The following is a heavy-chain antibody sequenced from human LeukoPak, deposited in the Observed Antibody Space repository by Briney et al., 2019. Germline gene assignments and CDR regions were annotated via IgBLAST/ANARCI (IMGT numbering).Heavy chain of an antibody. V-gene: IGHV3-21*01. CDR2: ISSSSRHR. Sequence: PGGSLRLSCAASGFTFSSYEMNWVRQAPGKGLEWVSSISSSSRHRYYADSVKGRFTISRDDAKNSVYLQMNSLRAEETAVYYCVRDFNTVTTAYLQHWGQGTLVTVSS. D-gene: IGHD4-17*01. J-gene: IGHJ1*01. CDR3: VRDFNTVTTAYLQH. CDR1: GFTFSSYE.